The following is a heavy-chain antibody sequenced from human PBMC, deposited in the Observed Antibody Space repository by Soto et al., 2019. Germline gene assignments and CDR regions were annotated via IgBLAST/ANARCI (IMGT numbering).Heavy chain of an antibody. CDR1: GFTFSSYA. D-gene: IGHD2-2*01. V-gene: IGHV3-23*01. CDR2: ISGSGGST. J-gene: IGHJ4*02. Sequence: EVQLLESGGGLVQPGGSLRLSCAASGFTFSSYAMSWVRQAPGKRLEWVSAISGSGGSTYYADSVKGRFTISRDNSKNTLYLQMNSLRTEDTAVYYCAKMPGWYHNFDYRGQGTLVTVSS. CDR3: AKMPGWYHNFDY.